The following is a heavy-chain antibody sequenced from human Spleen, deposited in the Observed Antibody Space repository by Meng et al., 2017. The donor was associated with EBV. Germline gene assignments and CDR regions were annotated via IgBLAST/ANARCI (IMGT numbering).Heavy chain of an antibody. J-gene: IGHJ4*02. D-gene: IGHD3-10*01. Sequence: QVQLQQWGAGLLKPSETLSLTCAVYGGSFSGYYWSWIRQPPGKGLEWIGEINHSGSTNYNPSLKSRVTISVDTSKNQFSLKLSSVTAADTAVYYCARGTTYYYGSGSYLNYWGQGTLVTVSS. CDR2: INHSGST. CDR1: GGSFSGYY. V-gene: IGHV4-34*01. CDR3: ARGTTYYYGSGSYLNY.